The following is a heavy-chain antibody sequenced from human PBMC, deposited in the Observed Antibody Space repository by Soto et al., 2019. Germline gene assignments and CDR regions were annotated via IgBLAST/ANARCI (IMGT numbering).Heavy chain of an antibody. D-gene: IGHD3-3*01. CDR2: ISYDGSNK. Sequence: GGSLRLSCAASGFTFSSYGMHWVRQAPGKGLEWVAVISYDGSNKYYADSVKGRFTISRDNSKNTLYLQMNSLRAEDTAVYYCAKDLYYDFWSGYPDYWGQGTLVTVS. CDR1: GFTFSSYG. CDR3: AKDLYYDFWSGYPDY. J-gene: IGHJ4*02. V-gene: IGHV3-30*18.